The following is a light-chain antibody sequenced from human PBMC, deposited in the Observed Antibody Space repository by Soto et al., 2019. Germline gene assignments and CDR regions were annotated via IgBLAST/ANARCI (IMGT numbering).Light chain of an antibody. J-gene: IGKJ1*01. Sequence: EIVLTQSPVTLSLSPGERATLSCRASQSVSSSYLAWYQQKPGQAPRLLIYGASRRATGIPDRFCGSGSGTDFTLTISRLEPEDFAVYYCQQYGSSPGWTFGQGTKV. V-gene: IGKV3-20*01. CDR2: GAS. CDR3: QQYGSSPGWT. CDR1: QSVSSSY.